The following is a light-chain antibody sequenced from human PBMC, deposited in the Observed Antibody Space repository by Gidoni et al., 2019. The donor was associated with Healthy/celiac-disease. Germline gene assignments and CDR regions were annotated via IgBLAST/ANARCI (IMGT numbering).Light chain of an antibody. CDR2: GAS. J-gene: IGKJ3*01. Sequence: IGLKQSPGTLSLSPGERATLSCRASQSVSSRYLAWYQQKPGQAPRLLIYGASSRATGIPDRFSGSGSGTDFTLTISRLEPEDFAVYYCQQYGSSPLFTFGPGTKVDIK. CDR1: QSVSSRY. CDR3: QQYGSSPLFT. V-gene: IGKV3-20*01.